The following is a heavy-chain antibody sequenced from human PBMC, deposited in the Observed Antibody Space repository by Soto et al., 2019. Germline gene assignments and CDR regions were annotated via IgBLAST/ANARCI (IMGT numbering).Heavy chain of an antibody. CDR1: EFTFSDHW. CDR2: LNSGGSTT. CDR3: ARGGRLAYYLGV. D-gene: IGHD3-3*02. Sequence: EVQLVESGGSLVQPGGSLRLSCAASEFTFSDHWMHWVRQAPGEGLVWVSRLNSGGSTTNYADSVKGRFTISRDNAKNTVYLQMNSLRVEDTAVYYCARGGRLAYYLGVWGKGTTVTVSS. J-gene: IGHJ6*03. V-gene: IGHV3-74*01.